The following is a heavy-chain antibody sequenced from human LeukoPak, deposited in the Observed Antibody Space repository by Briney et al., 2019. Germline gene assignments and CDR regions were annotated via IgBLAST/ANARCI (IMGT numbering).Heavy chain of an antibody. CDR3: AMRPPDFYYYGMDV. CDR2: IYSGGST. V-gene: IGHV3-66*01. CDR1: GFTVSSNY. Sequence: PGGSLRLPCAASGFTVSSNYMSWVRQAPGKGLEWVSVIYSGGSTYYADSVKGRFTISRDNSKNTLYLQMNSLRAEDTAVYYCAMRPPDFYYYGMDVWGQGTTVTVSS. J-gene: IGHJ6*02. D-gene: IGHD3-3*01.